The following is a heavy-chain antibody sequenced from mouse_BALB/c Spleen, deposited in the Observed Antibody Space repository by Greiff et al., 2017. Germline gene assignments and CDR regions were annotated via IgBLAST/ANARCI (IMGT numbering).Heavy chain of an antibody. V-gene: IGHV5-6-2*01. CDR3: ARHELDSNRYFDV. J-gene: IGHJ1*01. CDR2: INSNGGST. Sequence: EVQGVESGGGLVKLGGSLKLSCAASGFTFSSYYMSWVRQTPEKRLELVAAINSNGGSTYYPDTVKGRFTISRDNAKNTLYLQMSSLKSEDTALYYCARHELDSNRYFDVWGAGTTVTVSS. D-gene: IGHD6-1*01. CDR1: GFTFSSYY.